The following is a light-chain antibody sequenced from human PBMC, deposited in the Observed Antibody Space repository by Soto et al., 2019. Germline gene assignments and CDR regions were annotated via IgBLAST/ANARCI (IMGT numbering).Light chain of an antibody. CDR3: QQYNDWPPRYT. CDR1: QSVSSN. CDR2: DAS. J-gene: IGKJ2*01. V-gene: IGKV3-15*01. Sequence: EIVMTQSPVTLSVSPGERASLSCRASQSVSSNLAWYQQKPGQAPRLLNYDASTRATAIPARFSGSGSGTEFTLTISSLQSEDFAVYYCQQYNDWPPRYTFGQGTKLEIK.